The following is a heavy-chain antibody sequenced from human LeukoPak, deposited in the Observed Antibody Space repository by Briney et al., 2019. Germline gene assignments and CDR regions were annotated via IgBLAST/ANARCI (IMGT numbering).Heavy chain of an antibody. Sequence: PSETLSLTCTVSGGSISSYYWSWIRQPAGKGLEWIGRIYTSGSTNYNPPPKSRVTMSVDTSKNQFSLKLSSVTATDTAVYYCARSHYYDSSGWQNWGQGTLVTVSS. CDR1: GGSISSYY. CDR2: IYTSGST. D-gene: IGHD3-22*01. CDR3: ARSHYYDSSGWQN. V-gene: IGHV4-4*07. J-gene: IGHJ4*02.